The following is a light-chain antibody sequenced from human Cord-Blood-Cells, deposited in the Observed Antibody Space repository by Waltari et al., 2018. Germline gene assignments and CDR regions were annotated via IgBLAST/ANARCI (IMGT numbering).Light chain of an antibody. CDR3: SSYTSSSTWV. J-gene: IGLJ3*02. CDR2: DVS. CDR1: SSDVGGYNY. V-gene: IGLV2-11*01. Sequence: QSALTQPRSVSGSPGQSVTISCTGTSSDVGGYNYVSWYQQHPGKAPKLMIYDVSKRPSVVSNRFSGSKSGNTASLTISGLQAEDEADYYCSSYTSSSTWVFGGGTKLTVL.